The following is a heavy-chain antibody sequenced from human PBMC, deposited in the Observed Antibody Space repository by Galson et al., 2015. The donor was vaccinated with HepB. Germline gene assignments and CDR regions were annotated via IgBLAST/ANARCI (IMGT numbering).Heavy chain of an antibody. CDR3: ARMWYSGYDWGFDS. V-gene: IGHV3-7*01. J-gene: IGHJ4*02. CDR1: AFTFSDYW. Sequence: SLRLSCAVSAFTFSDYWMSWVRQAPGKGLEWVANINQDGSEKHSVDSVKGRFTISRDNAKKSLYLQMNSLRVEDTAVYYCARMWYSGYDWGFDSWGQGTQVTVSS. D-gene: IGHD5-12*01. CDR2: INQDGSEK.